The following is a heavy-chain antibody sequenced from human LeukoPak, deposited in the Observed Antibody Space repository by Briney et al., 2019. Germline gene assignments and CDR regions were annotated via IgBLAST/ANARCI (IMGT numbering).Heavy chain of an antibody. Sequence: GGSLRLSCAASGSTFSSYGMHWVRQAPGQGLEWVAFIRYDGRTDYYADSVKGRFTISRDNSKFMVYLQMNSLRAEDPAMYYCGRTYFDFWSSYYPVDDWGQGTLVAVSS. CDR2: IRYDGRTD. V-gene: IGHV3-30*02. D-gene: IGHD3-3*01. CDR3: GRTYFDFWSSYYPVDD. CDR1: GSTFSSYG. J-gene: IGHJ4*02.